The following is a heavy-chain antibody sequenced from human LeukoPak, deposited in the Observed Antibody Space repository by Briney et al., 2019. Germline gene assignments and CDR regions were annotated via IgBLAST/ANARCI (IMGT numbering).Heavy chain of an antibody. D-gene: IGHD3-16*01. J-gene: IGHJ5*02. CDR2: IYYSGST. Sequence: SETLSLTCSVSGGSISGYYWSWIRQPPGQGPEWIGYIYYSGSTNYNPSLKSRVIISRDASKNQFSLGLTSVTAADTAVYYCARGDYYAGGGRNWFDPWGHGTLVTVSS. V-gene: IGHV4-59*12. CDR1: GGSISGYY. CDR3: ARGDYYAGGGRNWFDP.